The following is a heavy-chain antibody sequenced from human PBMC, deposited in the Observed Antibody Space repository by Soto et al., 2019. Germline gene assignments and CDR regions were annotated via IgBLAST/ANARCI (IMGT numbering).Heavy chain of an antibody. V-gene: IGHV4-31*03. Sequence: QVQLQESGPGLVKPSQTLSLTCTVSGGSISSGGYYWSWIRQHPGKGLEWIGYIYYSGSTYYNPSLKSRVTIAVDTSKNQFSLKLSSVTAADTAVYHCARDPGRYYYMDVWGKGTTVTVSS. J-gene: IGHJ6*03. CDR1: GGSISSGGYY. CDR3: ARDPGRYYYMDV. CDR2: IYYSGST.